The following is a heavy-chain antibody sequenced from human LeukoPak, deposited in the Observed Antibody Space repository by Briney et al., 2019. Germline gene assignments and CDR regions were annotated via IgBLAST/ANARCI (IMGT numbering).Heavy chain of an antibody. D-gene: IGHD2-15*01. J-gene: IGHJ3*02. CDR3: ARPALGAFDI. V-gene: IGHV4-39*01. CDR1: GGSVSSSSYY. Sequence: SETLSLTCTVSGGSVSSSSYYWGWIRQSPGKGLEWIGSIYYSGSTYYNPSLKSRVTISVDTSKNQFSLKVSSVTAAETAVYYCARPALGAFDIWGQGTMVTVSS. CDR2: IYYSGST.